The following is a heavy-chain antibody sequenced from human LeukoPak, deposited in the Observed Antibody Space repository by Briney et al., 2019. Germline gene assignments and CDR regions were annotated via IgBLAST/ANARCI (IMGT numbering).Heavy chain of an antibody. CDR3: ARDRRPSIVGAWSPPDY. CDR2: INPSGGST. J-gene: IGHJ4*02. CDR1: GYTFTSYY. V-gene: IGHV1-46*01. Sequence: GASVKVSCKASGYTFTSYYMHWVRQAPGQGLEWMGIINPSGGSTSYAQKFQGRVTMTRDTSTSTVYMELSSPRSEDTAVYYCARDRRPSIVGAWSPPDYWGQGTLVTVSS. D-gene: IGHD1-26*01.